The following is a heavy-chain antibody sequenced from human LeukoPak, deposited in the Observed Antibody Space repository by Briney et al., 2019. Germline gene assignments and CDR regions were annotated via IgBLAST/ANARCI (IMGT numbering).Heavy chain of an antibody. D-gene: IGHD1-1*01. CDR3: AREFRHNWNEKNWFDP. CDR2: ISSSGSTI. CDR1: GLTFSDYY. Sequence: PGGSLRLSCAASGLTFSDYYMSWIRQAPGEGLEWGSYISSSGSTIYYADSVKGRFTISRDNAKNSLYLQMNSLRAEDTAVYYCAREFRHNWNEKNWFDPWGQGTLVTVSS. J-gene: IGHJ5*02. V-gene: IGHV3-11*01.